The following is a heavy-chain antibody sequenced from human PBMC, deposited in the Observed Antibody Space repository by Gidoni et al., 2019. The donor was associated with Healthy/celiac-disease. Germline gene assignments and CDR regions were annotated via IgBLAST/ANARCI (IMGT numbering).Heavy chain of an antibody. CDR1: LSPFSSYS. CDR2: ISSSSSTI. D-gene: IGHD6-19*01. CDR3: ARYSSGWYRGFDY. V-gene: IGHV3-48*02. J-gene: IGHJ4*02. Sequence: EVQLVESGGGLVQLGGSLRLSSAASLSPFSSYSMNWVRQAPGKGLEWVSYISSSSSTIYYADSVKGRFTISRDNAKNSLYLQMNSLRDEDTAVYYCARYSSGWYRGFDYWGQGTLVTVSS.